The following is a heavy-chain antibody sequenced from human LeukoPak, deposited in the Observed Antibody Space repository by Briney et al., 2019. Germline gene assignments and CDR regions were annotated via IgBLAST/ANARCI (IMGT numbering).Heavy chain of an antibody. D-gene: IGHD3-16*01. CDR1: AHTCTGYY. CDR3: ARLGSSDI. V-gene: IGHV1-2*02. CDR2: INPNTGAT. J-gene: IGHJ3*02. Sequence: ASVEVSCKASAHTCTGYYMHWVRQAPGQGLEWMGWINPNTGATNYAQKFQGRVTMTRDTSLSTAYMKLSSLRSDDTAFYYCARLGSSDIWGQGTMVTVSS.